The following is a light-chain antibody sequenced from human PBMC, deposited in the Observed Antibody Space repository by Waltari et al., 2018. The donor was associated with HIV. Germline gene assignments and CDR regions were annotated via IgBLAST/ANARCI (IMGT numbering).Light chain of an antibody. V-gene: IGLV2-14*01. J-gene: IGLJ2*01. Sequence: QSALTQPASVSGSPGPSITISCTGPSRDVGAYNYVSWYQQHPDKAPKLMIYEVSNRPSGVSNRFSGSKSGNTASLTISGLQAEDEADYYCSSYTTTRTLVFGGGTKLTVL. CDR2: EVS. CDR3: SSYTTTRTLV. CDR1: SRDVGAYNY.